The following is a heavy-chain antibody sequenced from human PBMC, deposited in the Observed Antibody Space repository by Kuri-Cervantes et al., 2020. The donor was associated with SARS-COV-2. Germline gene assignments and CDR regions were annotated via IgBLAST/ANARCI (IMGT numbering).Heavy chain of an antibody. J-gene: IGHJ6*02. D-gene: IGHD3-3*01. CDR2: IYTSGST. CDR3: ARSVGTTFGVVIGESRSYYGMDV. V-gene: IGHV4-4*07. Sequence: SCTAPGGSISSYYWSWIRQPAGKGLEWIGSIYTSGSTNYNPSLKSPVTMSVDTSKNQFSLKLSSVTAADPAVYYCARSVGTTFGVVIGESRSYYGMDVWGQGTTVSVSS. CDR1: GGSISSYY.